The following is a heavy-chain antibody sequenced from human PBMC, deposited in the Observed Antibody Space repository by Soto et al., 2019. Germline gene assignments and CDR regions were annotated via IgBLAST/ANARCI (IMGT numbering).Heavy chain of an antibody. CDR3: VRGLINGDYYYYGLDV. V-gene: IGHV3-21*02. CDR2: ISTSSNYI. D-gene: IGHD2-8*01. J-gene: IGHJ6*02. CDR1: GFRFNVYN. Sequence: EVQLVESGGGLVKPGGSLRLSCVGSGFRFNVYNINWIRQAPGKGLEWVSSISTSSNYIYYVDSVKGRFTTSRDNAKNSVYLQMDSLRAEATAVYYCVRGLINGDYYYYGLDVWGQGTPVTVSS.